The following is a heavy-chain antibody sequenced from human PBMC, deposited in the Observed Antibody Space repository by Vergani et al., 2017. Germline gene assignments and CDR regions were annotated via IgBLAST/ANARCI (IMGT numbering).Heavy chain of an antibody. CDR3: AKAAVYYYYYMDV. CDR1: GFTFSTYA. Sequence: EVQLVESGGGLVQPGGSLRLSCAASGFTFSTYAMTWVRQAPGKGLEWVSGISWNSGSIGYADSVKGRFTISRDNAKNSLYLQMNSLRAEDTALYYCAKAAVYYYYYMDVWGKGTTVTVSS. J-gene: IGHJ6*03. V-gene: IGHV3-9*01. CDR2: ISWNSGSI.